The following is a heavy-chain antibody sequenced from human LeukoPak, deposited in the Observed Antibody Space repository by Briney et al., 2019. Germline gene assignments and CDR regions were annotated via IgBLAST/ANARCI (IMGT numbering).Heavy chain of an antibody. V-gene: IGHV3-21*01. CDR3: ARCGGGNPRWFDP. Sequence: GGSLRLSCAASGFTFSGSAMHWVRQAPGKGLEWVSSITSSSSYIYYSDSVKGRFTISRDNAKNSMYLQMNSLRAEDTAVYYCARCGGGNPRWFDPWGQGTLVTVSS. J-gene: IGHJ5*02. CDR1: GFTFSGSA. D-gene: IGHD4-23*01. CDR2: ITSSSSYI.